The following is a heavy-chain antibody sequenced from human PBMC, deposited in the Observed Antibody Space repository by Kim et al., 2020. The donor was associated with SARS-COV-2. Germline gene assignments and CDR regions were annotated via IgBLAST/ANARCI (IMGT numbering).Heavy chain of an antibody. V-gene: IGHV4-30-4*01. CDR2: IYYTGTT. Sequence: SETLSLTCTVSGAAISSGDYYWSWVRQPPGKGLEWIGYIYYTGTTYYSPSLKSRGTISLDASKKQFSLKLRSVTVADTAVYYCASFLLEWAHFDSWGQGTLATVSS. D-gene: IGHD3-3*01. J-gene: IGHJ4*02. CDR3: ASFLLEWAHFDS. CDR1: GAAISSGDYY.